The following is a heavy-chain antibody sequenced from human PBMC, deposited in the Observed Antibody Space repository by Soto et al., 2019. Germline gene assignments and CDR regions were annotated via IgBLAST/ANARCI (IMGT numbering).Heavy chain of an antibody. CDR2: ISSSSSTI. CDR3: ARHWNYGVCMDV. V-gene: IGHV3-48*01. Sequence: GGSLRLSCAASGFTFSSYSMNWVRQAPGKGLEWVSYISSSSSTIYYADSVKGRFTISRDNAKNSLHLQMNSLRAEDTAVYYCARHWNYGVCMDVWSKGTTVTVSS. CDR1: GFTFSSYS. J-gene: IGHJ6*03. D-gene: IGHD1-7*01.